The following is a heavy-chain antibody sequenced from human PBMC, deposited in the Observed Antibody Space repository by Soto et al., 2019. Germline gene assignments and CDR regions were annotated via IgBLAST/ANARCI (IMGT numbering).Heavy chain of an antibody. Sequence: PGGSLRLSCAASGFTFSSYGMSWVRQAPGKGLEWVSAISGSGGSTYYADSVKGRFTISRDNSKNTLYLQMNSLRAEDTAVYYCAKGRYGSGTHNYYGMDVWGQGTTVTV. V-gene: IGHV3-23*01. CDR3: AKGRYGSGTHNYYGMDV. CDR2: ISGSGGST. D-gene: IGHD3-10*01. CDR1: GFTFSSYG. J-gene: IGHJ6*02.